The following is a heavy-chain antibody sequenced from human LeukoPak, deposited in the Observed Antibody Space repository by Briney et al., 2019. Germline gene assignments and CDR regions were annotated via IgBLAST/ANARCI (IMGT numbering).Heavy chain of an antibody. V-gene: IGHV4-31*03. CDR3: ARASGDSSGFDY. Sequence: SQTLSLTCTVSGGSISSGGYYWNWIRQHPGKGLEWIGYIYYSGSTYYNPSLKSRVTISVDTSKNQFSLELSSVTAADTAVYFCARASGDSSGFDYWGQGTLVTVSS. CDR1: GGSISSGGYY. CDR2: IYYSGST. D-gene: IGHD3-22*01. J-gene: IGHJ4*02.